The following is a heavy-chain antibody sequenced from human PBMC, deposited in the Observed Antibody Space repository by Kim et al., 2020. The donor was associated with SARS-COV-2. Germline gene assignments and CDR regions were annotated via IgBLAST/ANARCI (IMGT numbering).Heavy chain of an antibody. CDR2: ISYDGSNK. Sequence: GGSLRLSCAASGFTFSSYGMHWVRQAPGKGLEWVAVISYDGSNKYYADSVKGRFTISRDNSKNTLYLQMNSLRAEDTAVYYCAKSVVATIKTYYYYGMDVWDQGTTVTVSS. D-gene: IGHD5-12*01. V-gene: IGHV3-30*18. J-gene: IGHJ6*02. CDR1: GFTFSSYG. CDR3: AKSVVATIKTYYYYGMDV.